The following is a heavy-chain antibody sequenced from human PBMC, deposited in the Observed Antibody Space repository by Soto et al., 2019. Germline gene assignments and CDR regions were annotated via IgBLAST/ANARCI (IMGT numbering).Heavy chain of an antibody. CDR3: ARERGGILRYFDWTSGMDV. CDR2: INHSGST. CDR1: GGSFSGYY. V-gene: IGHV4-34*01. J-gene: IGHJ6*02. D-gene: IGHD3-9*01. Sequence: PSETLSLTCAVYGGSFSGYYWSWIRQPPGKGLEWIGEINHSGSTNYNPSLKSRVTISVDTSKNQFSLKLSSVTAADTAVYYCARERGGILRYFDWTSGMDVWGQGTTVTVSS.